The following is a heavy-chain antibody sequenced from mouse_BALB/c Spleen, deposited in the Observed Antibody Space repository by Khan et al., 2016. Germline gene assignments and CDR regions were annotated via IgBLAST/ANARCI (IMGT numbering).Heavy chain of an antibody. V-gene: IGHV5-4*02. D-gene: IGHD2-14*01. CDR3: ARDDRWVAY. J-gene: IGHJ3*01. CDR2: FIEGGSYP. CDR1: GFTFSNYS. Sequence: EVELVESGGGLVKPGGSLNLSCAASGFTFSNYSMYWVRQTPEKRRGWVATFIEGGSYPSYPDNGKGRFTISRDKAKNNLYLQMSSLKSEDTAMYYCARDDRWVAYWGQGTLVTVSA.